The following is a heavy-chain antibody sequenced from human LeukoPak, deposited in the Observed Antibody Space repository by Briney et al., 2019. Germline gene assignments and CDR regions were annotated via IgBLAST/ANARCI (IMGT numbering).Heavy chain of an antibody. CDR3: ARDTAGTIDY. V-gene: IGHV3-30-3*01. CDR1: GFTFCSYA. Sequence: GGSLRLSCAASGFTFCSYAMHWVRQAPGKGLEWVAVISYDGSNKYYADSVKGRFTISRDNSKNTLYLQMNSLRAEDTAVYYCARDTAGTIDYWGQGTLVTVSS. CDR2: ISYDGSNK. J-gene: IGHJ4*02. D-gene: IGHD6-13*01.